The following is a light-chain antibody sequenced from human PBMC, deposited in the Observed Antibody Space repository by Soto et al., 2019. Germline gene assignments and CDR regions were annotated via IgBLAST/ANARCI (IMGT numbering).Light chain of an antibody. Sequence: DVVMTQTPLSLPVTPGEPASISCRSSHSLLDSDDGNTYLDWYLQKPGQSPQLLIYTVSYRASGVPDRFSGSGSGTDFTLKISRVEAEDVGVYYCMQRIEFPLTFGGGTKVDNK. CDR2: TVS. J-gene: IGKJ4*01. CDR1: HSLLDSDDGNTY. CDR3: MQRIEFPLT. V-gene: IGKV2-40*01.